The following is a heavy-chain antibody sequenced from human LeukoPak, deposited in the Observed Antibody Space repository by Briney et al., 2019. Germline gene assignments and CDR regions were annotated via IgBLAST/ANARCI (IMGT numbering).Heavy chain of an antibody. CDR2: INPNSGGT. CDR1: GYTFTGYY. V-gene: IGHV1-2*06. J-gene: IGHJ3*02. CDR3: ALVGAADQAFDI. Sequence: ASVKVYCKASGYTFTGYYMHWVRQSPGQGLEWMGRINPNSGGTNYAQKFQGRVTMTRDTSISTAYMELSRLRSDDTAVYYCALVGAADQAFDIWGQGTMVTVSS. D-gene: IGHD2-15*01.